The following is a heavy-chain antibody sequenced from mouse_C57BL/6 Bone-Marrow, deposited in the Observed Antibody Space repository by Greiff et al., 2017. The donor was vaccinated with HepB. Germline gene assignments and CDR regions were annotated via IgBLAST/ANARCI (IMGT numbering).Heavy chain of an antibody. CDR1: GFTFTDYY. V-gene: IGHV7-3*01. D-gene: IGHD1-1*01. CDR3: ARYYYYGSSNWYFDV. J-gene: IGHJ1*03. Sequence: EVQLMESGGGLVQPGGSLSLSCAASGFTFTDYYMSWVRQPPGKALEWLGFIRNKANGYTTEYSASVKGRFTISRDNSQSILYLQMNALRAEDSATYYCARYYYYGSSNWYFDVWGTGTTVTVSS. CDR2: IRNKANGYTT.